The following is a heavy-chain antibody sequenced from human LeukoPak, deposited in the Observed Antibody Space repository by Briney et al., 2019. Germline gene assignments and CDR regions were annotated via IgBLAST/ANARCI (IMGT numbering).Heavy chain of an antibody. J-gene: IGHJ4*02. D-gene: IGHD5-24*01. V-gene: IGHV3-23*01. Sequence: PGGSLRLSCAASGFTFSSYAMSWVRQAPGKGLEWVSAISGSGGSTYYADSVKGRFTISRDNSKNTLYLQMNSLRAEDTAVYYCAKASLLRWLQSPFDYWGQGTLVTVSS. CDR1: GFTFSSYA. CDR3: AKASLLRWLQSPFDY. CDR2: ISGSGGST.